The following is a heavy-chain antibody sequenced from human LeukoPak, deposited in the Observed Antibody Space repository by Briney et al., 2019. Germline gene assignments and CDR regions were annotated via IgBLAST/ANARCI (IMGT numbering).Heavy chain of an antibody. V-gene: IGHV3-21*01. Sequence: GGSLRLSCAASGFIFSSHDMSWVRQAPGKGLEWVSSISSSSSYIYYADSVKGRFTISRDNAKNSLYLQMNSLRAEDTAVYYCARTYYYDSSGYSDYWGQGTLVTVSS. CDR2: ISSSSSYI. CDR3: ARTYYYDSSGYSDY. J-gene: IGHJ4*02. D-gene: IGHD3-22*01. CDR1: GFIFSSHD.